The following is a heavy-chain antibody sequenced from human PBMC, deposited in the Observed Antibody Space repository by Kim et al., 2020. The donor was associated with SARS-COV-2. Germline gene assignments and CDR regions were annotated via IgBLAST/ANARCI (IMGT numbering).Heavy chain of an antibody. D-gene: IGHD2-2*01. V-gene: IGHV3-23*01. CDR2: MGGSGGRT. J-gene: IGHJ4*02. Sequence: GGSLRLSCAASGFTFNSYAMSWVRQTPGKGLEWVSAMGGSGGRTYYANSVKGRFTIARDTSKNTLHLQMNNLRAEDTAIYYCAKLVGPSCYAALDFWGQGTLVIVSS. CDR1: GFTFNSYA. CDR3: AKLVGPSCYAALDF.